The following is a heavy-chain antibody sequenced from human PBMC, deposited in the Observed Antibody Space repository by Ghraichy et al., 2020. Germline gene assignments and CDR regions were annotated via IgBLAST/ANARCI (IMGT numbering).Heavy chain of an antibody. D-gene: IGHD4-23*01. J-gene: IGHJ4*02. Sequence: GGSLRLSCAASGFTFSSYAMHWVRQAPGKGLEWVAVISYDGSNKYYADSVKGRFTISRDNSKNTLYLQMNSLRAEDTAVYYCARVAFGTVVTPSWLVDYWGQGTLVTVSS. CDR1: GFTFSSYA. CDR2: ISYDGSNK. CDR3: ARVAFGTVVTPSWLVDY. V-gene: IGHV3-30-3*01.